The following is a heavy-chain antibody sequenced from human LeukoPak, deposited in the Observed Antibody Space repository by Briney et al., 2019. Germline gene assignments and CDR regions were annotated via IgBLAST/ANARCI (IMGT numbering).Heavy chain of an antibody. CDR3: ARELTDLIAAAGIPGDY. J-gene: IGHJ4*02. CDR2: INPSGGST. CDR1: GYTFTSYY. V-gene: IGHV1-46*01. Sequence: GASVKVSCKASGYTFTSYYMHWVRQAPGQGLEWMGIINPSGGSTSYAQKFQGRVTMTRDTSTSTVYMELSSLRSEDTAVYYCARELTDLIAAAGIPGDYWGQGTLVTVSS. D-gene: IGHD6-13*01.